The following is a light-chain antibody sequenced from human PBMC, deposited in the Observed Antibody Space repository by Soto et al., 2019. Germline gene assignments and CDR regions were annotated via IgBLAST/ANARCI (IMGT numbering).Light chain of an antibody. V-gene: IGKV3-11*01. Sequence: EIVLTQSPATLSLSPGERARLSCRASQSVSSFLAWYQQKPGQAPRLLMYDASKRATGIPARFSGSGSGTDFTLTISSLEPEDFTVYYCLQRSSWPWTFGQGTKVDIK. CDR1: QSVSSF. J-gene: IGKJ1*01. CDR3: LQRSSWPWT. CDR2: DAS.